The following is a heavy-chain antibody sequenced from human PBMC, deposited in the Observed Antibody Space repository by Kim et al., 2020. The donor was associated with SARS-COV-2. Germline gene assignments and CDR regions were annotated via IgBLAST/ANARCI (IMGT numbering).Heavy chain of an antibody. Sequence: GGSLRLSCAASGFTFSDYYMSWIRQAPGKGLEWVSYISSSGSTIYYADSVKGRFTISRDNAKNSLYLQMNSLRAEDTAVYYCARDRVVVVAATRGYYYGMDVWGQGTTVTVSS. CDR1: GFTFSDYY. V-gene: IGHV3-11*01. CDR3: ARDRVVVVAATRGYYYGMDV. CDR2: ISSSGSTI. D-gene: IGHD2-15*01. J-gene: IGHJ6*02.